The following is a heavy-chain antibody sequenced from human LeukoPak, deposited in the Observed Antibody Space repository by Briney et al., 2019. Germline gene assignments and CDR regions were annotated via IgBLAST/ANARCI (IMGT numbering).Heavy chain of an antibody. CDR2: INTNTGNP. J-gene: IGHJ4*02. V-gene: IGHV7-4-1*02. Sequence: ASVKVSCKASGYSLTTNAMNWVRQAPGQGPEWMGWINTNTGNPTYAQGFTGRFVFSLDTSVSTAYLQISSLKAEDTAVYYCARGTTVTINSISRYWGQGTLVTVSS. CDR1: GYSLTTNA. D-gene: IGHD4-17*01. CDR3: ARGTTVTINSISRY.